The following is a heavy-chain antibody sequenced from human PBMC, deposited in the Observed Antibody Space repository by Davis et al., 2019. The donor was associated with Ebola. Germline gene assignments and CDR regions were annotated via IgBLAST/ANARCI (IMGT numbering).Heavy chain of an antibody. V-gene: IGHV5-51*01. CDR1: GYYFLTSW. CDR2: IYPGDSDT. CDR3: ARRMAGGGYYGMDV. J-gene: IGHJ6*02. Sequence: GESLKISCKTSGYYFLTSWIGWVRQMPGKGLEWMGTIYPGDSDTRYSPSFQGQVTISVDKSFTTAYLQWSSLKASDTAMYYCARRMAGGGYYGMDVWGQGTTVTVSS. D-gene: IGHD3-16*01.